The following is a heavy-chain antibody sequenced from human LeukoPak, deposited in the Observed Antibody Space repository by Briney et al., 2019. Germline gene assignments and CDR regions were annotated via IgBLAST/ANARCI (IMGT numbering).Heavy chain of an antibody. CDR1: GGTFSSYA. V-gene: IGHV1-69*04. CDR3: ASAWWDDHSPLGDAFDI. CDR2: IIPILGIA. Sequence: SVKVSCKASGGTFSSYAISWVRQAPGQGLEWMGRIIPILGIANYAQKFQGRVTITADKSTSTAYMELSSLRSEDTAVYYCASAWWDDHSPLGDAFDIWGQGTMVTVSS. J-gene: IGHJ3*02. D-gene: IGHD2-8*02.